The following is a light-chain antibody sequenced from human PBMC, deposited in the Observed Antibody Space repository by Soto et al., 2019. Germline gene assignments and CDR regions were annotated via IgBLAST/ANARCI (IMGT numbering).Light chain of an antibody. CDR3: QQYNDWFSIT. CDR1: QGISNY. CDR2: AAS. V-gene: IGKV1-27*01. Sequence: DIQMTQSPSSLSASVGDRVTITCRASQGISNYLAWHQQKPGKVPKLLIYAASTLQSGVPSRFSGSGSGTEFTLTISSLQSEDFGVYYCQQYNDWFSITFGQGTRLEIK. J-gene: IGKJ5*01.